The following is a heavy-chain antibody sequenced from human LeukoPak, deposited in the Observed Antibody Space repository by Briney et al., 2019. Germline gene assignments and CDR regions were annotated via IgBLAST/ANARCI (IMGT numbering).Heavy chain of an antibody. CDR3: AKVGRGYCSSTSCYGLGD. CDR1: GFTFSYYG. V-gene: IGHV3-30*02. Sequence: PGGSLRLSCAASGFTFSYYGMHWARQAPGKGLEWVAFIRYDGNNKYYADSVKGRFTISRDNSKNTLYLQMNSLRAEDTAVYYCAKVGRGYCSSTSCYGLGDWGQGTLVTVSS. CDR2: IRYDGNNK. J-gene: IGHJ4*02. D-gene: IGHD2-2*01.